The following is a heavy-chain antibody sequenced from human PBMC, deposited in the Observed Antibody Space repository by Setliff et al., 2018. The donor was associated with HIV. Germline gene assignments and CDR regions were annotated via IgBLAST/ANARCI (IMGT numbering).Heavy chain of an antibody. CDR2: IDHSGST. CDR1: GASFTTHY. D-gene: IGHD6-13*01. J-gene: IGHJ3*01. V-gene: IGHV4-34*01. CDR3: ARATFSSSWYPFDGFDV. Sequence: TLSLTCTVYGASFTTHYWTWIRQPPGKGLEWIGEIDHSGSTNYNMSLWSRVTISLDTSKKQLSLKLTSVTAADTAVYYCARATFSSSWYPFDGFDVWGQGTMVTVSS.